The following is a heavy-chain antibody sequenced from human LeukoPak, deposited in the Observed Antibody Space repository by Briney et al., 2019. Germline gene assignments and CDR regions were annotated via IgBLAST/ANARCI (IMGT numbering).Heavy chain of an antibody. J-gene: IGHJ4*02. Sequence: SETLSLTCTVSGGSIRSSYYYWGWIRQPPGKGLEWIGEINHSGSTNYNPSLKSRVTISVDTSKNQFSLKLSSVTAADTAVYYCARLGYTIAAAGQDDYWGQGTLVTVSS. CDR2: INHSGST. V-gene: IGHV4-39*07. CDR1: GGSIRSSYYY. D-gene: IGHD6-13*01. CDR3: ARLGYTIAAAGQDDY.